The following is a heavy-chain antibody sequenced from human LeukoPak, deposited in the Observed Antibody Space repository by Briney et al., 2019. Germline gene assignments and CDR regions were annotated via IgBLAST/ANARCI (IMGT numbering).Heavy chain of an antibody. CDR3: ARVHSGYYFQGYYYMDV. V-gene: IGHV4-4*07. CDR1: GASISSYY. CDR2: IYVTGST. J-gene: IGHJ6*03. Sequence: SETLSLTCTVSGASISSYYWSWIRQPAGKALEWIGRIYVTGSTTYNPSLESRVTMSLDTSKNQFSLNLSSVTAADTAVYYCARVHSGYYFQGYYYMDVWGKGTTVTISS. D-gene: IGHD3-22*01.